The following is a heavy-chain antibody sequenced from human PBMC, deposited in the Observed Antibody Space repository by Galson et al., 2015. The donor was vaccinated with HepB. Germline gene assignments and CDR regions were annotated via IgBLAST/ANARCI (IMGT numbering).Heavy chain of an antibody. CDR1: GFTFSSYA. CDR3: ATDGQGSGSFHY. J-gene: IGHJ4*02. D-gene: IGHD3-10*01. Sequence: SLRLSCAASGFTFSSYAMHWVRQAPGKGLEWVAVISYDGSNKYYADSVKGRFTISRDNSKNTLYLQMNSLRAEDTAVYYCATDGQGSGSFHYWGQGTLVTVSS. V-gene: IGHV3-30-3*01. CDR2: ISYDGSNK.